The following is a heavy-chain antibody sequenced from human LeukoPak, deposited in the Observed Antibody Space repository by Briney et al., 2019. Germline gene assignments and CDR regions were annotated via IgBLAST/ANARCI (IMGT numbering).Heavy chain of an antibody. CDR1: GGSVSSGSYY. Sequence: PSETLSLTCTVSGGSVSSGSYYWSWIRQPPGKGLEWIGYIYYSGSTNYNPSLKSRVTISVDTSKNQFSLKLSSVTAADTAVYYCARDRGPYSGSSGMDVWGQGTTVTVSS. V-gene: IGHV4-61*01. CDR3: ARDRGPYSGSSGMDV. J-gene: IGHJ6*02. CDR2: IYYSGST. D-gene: IGHD1-26*01.